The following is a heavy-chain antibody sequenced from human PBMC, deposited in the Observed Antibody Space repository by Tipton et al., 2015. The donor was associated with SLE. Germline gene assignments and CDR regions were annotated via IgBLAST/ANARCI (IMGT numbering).Heavy chain of an antibody. Sequence: GSLRLSCAASGFTFSSYSMNWVRQAPGKGLEWVSSISSSSSYIYYADSVKGRFTISRDNAKNSLYLQMNSLGAEDTAVYYCARDGGDAFDIWGQGTMVTVSS. CDR2: ISSSSSYI. J-gene: IGHJ3*02. V-gene: IGHV3-21*01. CDR1: GFTFSSYS. D-gene: IGHD3-10*01. CDR3: ARDGGDAFDI.